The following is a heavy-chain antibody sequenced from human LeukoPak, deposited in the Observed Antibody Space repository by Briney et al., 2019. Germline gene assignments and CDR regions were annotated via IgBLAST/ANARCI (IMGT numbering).Heavy chain of an antibody. CDR2: ISASGGST. V-gene: IGHV3-23*01. CDR3: VKVGGSGYYPDI. Sequence: TGGSLRLSCAASGCTFRSYAMSWVRQAPEKGLEWVSAISASGGSTYHADSVKGRFTISRDNSKNTVNLQMNSLRGEDTAVYYCVKVGGSGYYPDIWGQGTMVTVSS. J-gene: IGHJ3*02. D-gene: IGHD3-22*01. CDR1: GCTFRSYA.